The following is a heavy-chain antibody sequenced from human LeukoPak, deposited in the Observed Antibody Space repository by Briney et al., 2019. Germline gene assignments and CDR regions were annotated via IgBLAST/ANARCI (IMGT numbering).Heavy chain of an antibody. CDR2: INVSGGST. CDR1: GFTFSRYA. V-gene: IGHV3-23*01. J-gene: IGHJ4*02. CDR3: VKEMGSSWYFFDF. D-gene: IGHD6-13*01. Sequence: PGGSLRLSCAASGFTFSRYAMSWVRQAPGKRLEWVSGINVSGGSTNYADSVKGRFTISRDNSKSTLFLQMNSLRAEDTAVYYCVKEMGSSWYFFDFWGQGTLVTVSS.